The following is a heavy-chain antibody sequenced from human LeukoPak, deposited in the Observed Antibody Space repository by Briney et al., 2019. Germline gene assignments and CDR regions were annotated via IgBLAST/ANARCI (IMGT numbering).Heavy chain of an antibody. D-gene: IGHD5-12*01. J-gene: IGHJ6*03. CDR1: GFTFSSYS. V-gene: IGHV3-21*01. CDR2: ISSSSSYI. Sequence: GGSLRLSCAASGFTFSSYSMNWVRQAPGKGLEWVSSISSSSSYIYYADSVKGRFTISRDNAKNSLCLQMNSLRAEDTAVYYCARGGGVATSGLWYYMDVWGKGTTVTVSS. CDR3: ARGGGVATSGLWYYMDV.